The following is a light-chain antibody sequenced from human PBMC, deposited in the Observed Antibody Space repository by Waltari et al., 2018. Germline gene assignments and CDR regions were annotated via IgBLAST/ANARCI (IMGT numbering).Light chain of an antibody. CDR1: QDLDSR. J-gene: IGKJ2*01. CDR3: QQYYNFPYT. V-gene: IGKV1D-8*01. Sequence: VIWMTQSPSLLSASTGDRVTISCRMSQDLDSRLAWYQQKPGKVPELLIFGAYTLQPGVSSRFSGGGSGIEFTLTVSYLQSEDFATYYCQQYYNFPYTFGQGTKLEV. CDR2: GAY.